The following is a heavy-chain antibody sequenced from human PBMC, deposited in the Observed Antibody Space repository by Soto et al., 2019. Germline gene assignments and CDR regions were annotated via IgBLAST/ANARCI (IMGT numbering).Heavy chain of an antibody. CDR1: GGSISSYY. V-gene: IGHV4-59*01. CDR3: AAPPRY. Sequence: QVQLQESGPGLVKPSETLSLTCTVSGGSISSYYWNWIRQPPGKGLEWIGYMHDSGSTSYNPSLKSRVYISVGASRNQLSMKLISVTAADTAVYYCAAPPRYWGQGILVSVSS. J-gene: IGHJ1*01. CDR2: MHDSGST. D-gene: IGHD6-6*01.